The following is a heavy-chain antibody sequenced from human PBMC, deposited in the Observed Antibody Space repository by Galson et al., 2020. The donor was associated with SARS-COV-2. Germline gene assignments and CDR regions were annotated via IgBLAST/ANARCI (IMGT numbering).Heavy chain of an antibody. V-gene: IGHV4-4*07. D-gene: IGHD2-2*01. J-gene: IGHJ6*02. CDR2: IYTSGST. CDR3: ARELGYCSSTSCFFTYYYGMDV. Sequence: SETLSLTCTVSGGSISSYYWSWIRQPAGKGLEWIGRIYTSGSTNYNPSLKSRVTMSVDTSKNQFSLKLSSVTAADTAVYYCARELGYCSSTSCFFTYYYGMDVWGQGTTVTVSS. CDR1: GGSISSYY.